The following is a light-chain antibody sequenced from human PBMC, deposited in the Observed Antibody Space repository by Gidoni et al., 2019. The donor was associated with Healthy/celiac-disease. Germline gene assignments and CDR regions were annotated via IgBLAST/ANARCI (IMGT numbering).Light chain of an antibody. Sequence: IVLTQSPGTLSLSPGERATPSCRASQSVSSSYLAWVQQKPCQAPRLLIYGASSRATGIPDRFSGSGSGTDFTLIIRRLEPEDVAVYYCQQYGSSLWTFGQGTKVEIK. J-gene: IGKJ1*01. V-gene: IGKV3-20*01. CDR2: GAS. CDR3: QQYGSSLWT. CDR1: QSVSSSY.